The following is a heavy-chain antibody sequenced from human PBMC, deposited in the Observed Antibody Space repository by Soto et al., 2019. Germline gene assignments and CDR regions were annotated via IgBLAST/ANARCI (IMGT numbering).Heavy chain of an antibody. CDR3: ARSVFP. Sequence: QVQLQESGPGLVKPSQTLSLTCTVSGGSINRGGYYWSWLRQHPGKGMEWFGYIYYSGSTYYNPSHNSRVTIPVDTSKNQFSLNLTSVTAADTAVYYCARSVFPLGQGTLVTVSS. V-gene: IGHV4-31*03. CDR1: GGSINRGGYY. CDR2: IYYSGST. J-gene: IGHJ5*02.